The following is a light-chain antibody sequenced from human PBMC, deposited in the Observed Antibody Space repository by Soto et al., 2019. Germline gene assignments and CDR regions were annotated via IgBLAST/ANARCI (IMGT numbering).Light chain of an antibody. CDR1: QSVSGC. J-gene: IGKJ4*01. Sequence: EIVWTQYPATLSLSPGERATLSCSASQSVSGCLAWYQQKPGQAPRLLIYDASNRATGIPARFSGSGSGTDFTLTISSREPEDFAVYYCQQRCNWPPVTFGGGTKVEIK. CDR3: QQRCNWPPVT. CDR2: DAS. V-gene: IGKV3-11*01.